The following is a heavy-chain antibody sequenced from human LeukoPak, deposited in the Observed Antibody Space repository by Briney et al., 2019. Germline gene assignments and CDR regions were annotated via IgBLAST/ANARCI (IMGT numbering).Heavy chain of an antibody. J-gene: IGHJ3*02. CDR3: SREFPFCGADCFSGVFDI. Sequence: GASVKVSCKASGYTFSSYGINWVRQAPGQGLEWMGWISAINSGNTRYAQNFQGRLTMTTDTSTTTAYMELRSLRSDDTAVYYCSREFPFCGADCFSGVFDIWGQGTMVTVS. D-gene: IGHD2-21*02. CDR2: ISAINSGNT. CDR1: GYTFSSYG. V-gene: IGHV1-18*01.